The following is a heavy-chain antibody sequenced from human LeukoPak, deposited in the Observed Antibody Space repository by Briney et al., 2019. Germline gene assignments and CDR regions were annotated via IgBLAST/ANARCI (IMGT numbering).Heavy chain of an antibody. J-gene: IGHJ4*02. CDR3: ARVDYGSGSYYGPFDY. Sequence: GSLRLSCAASGFTFSSYEMNWVRQAPGKGLEWIGEINHSGSTNYNPSLKSRVTISVDTSKNQFSLKLSSVTAADTAVYYCARVDYGSGSYYGPFDYWGQGTLVTVSS. CDR1: GFTFSSYE. D-gene: IGHD3-10*01. V-gene: IGHV4-34*01. CDR2: INHSGST.